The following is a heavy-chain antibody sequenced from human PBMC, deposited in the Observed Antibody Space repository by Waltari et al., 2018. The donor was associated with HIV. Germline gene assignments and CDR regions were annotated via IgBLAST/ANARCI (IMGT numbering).Heavy chain of an antibody. CDR3: AGGDGDRPRRSVDV. CDR1: GGSISSDNYY. Sequence: LQQSGPGLVKPSQTLFLTCTVPGGSISSDNYYWNWIPQHPGKGLEWIGYIFYSGSTSYNPSLKSRVTNSVDTSKSQFSLKLNSVTAADTAVYYWAGGDGDRPRRSVDVWGQGTTVTVSS. V-gene: IGHV4-31*03. J-gene: IGHJ6*02. CDR2: IFYSGST.